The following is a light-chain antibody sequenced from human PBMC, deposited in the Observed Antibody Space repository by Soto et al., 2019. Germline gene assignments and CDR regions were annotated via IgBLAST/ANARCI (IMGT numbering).Light chain of an antibody. CDR2: ATS. Sequence: DIQLTQSPSSLSASVGDRVTITCRASQAISSYLAWYQQKPGKVPELLIYATSTLQSGAPSRFSGSGSGTDFTLTISSLQTEDVATYSCHKYNRAPTFGGGTKVEIK. V-gene: IGKV1-27*01. CDR1: QAISSY. J-gene: IGKJ4*01. CDR3: HKYNRAPT.